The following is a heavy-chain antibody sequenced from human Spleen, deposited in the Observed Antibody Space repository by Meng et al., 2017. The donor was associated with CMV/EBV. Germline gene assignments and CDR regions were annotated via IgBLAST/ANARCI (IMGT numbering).Heavy chain of an antibody. V-gene: IGHV1-2*02. CDR2: INPNTGGT. D-gene: IGHD6-19*01. Sequence: ASVKVSCKASGGTFTRYAFTWVRQAPGQGLEWMGWINPNTGGTNYAPKFQVRVTMTRDTSITTAYMELSRLRSDDTAVFYCARVSSSGWHFDYWGQGTLVTVSS. CDR1: GGTFTRYA. CDR3: ARVSSSGWHFDY. J-gene: IGHJ4*02.